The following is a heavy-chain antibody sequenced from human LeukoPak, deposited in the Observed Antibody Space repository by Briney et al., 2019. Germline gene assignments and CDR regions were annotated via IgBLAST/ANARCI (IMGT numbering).Heavy chain of an antibody. Sequence: SGTLSLTCTVSGGSISSYYWSWIRQPPGKGLEWIGYIYYSGSTNYNPSLKSRVTISVDTSKNQFSLKLSSVTAADTAVYYCARGRRGTIFGVVTSNGYLYYYYYMDVWGKGTTVTVSS. V-gene: IGHV4-59*01. CDR3: ARGRRGTIFGVVTSNGYLYYYYYMDV. D-gene: IGHD3-3*01. J-gene: IGHJ6*03. CDR1: GGSISSYY. CDR2: IYYSGST.